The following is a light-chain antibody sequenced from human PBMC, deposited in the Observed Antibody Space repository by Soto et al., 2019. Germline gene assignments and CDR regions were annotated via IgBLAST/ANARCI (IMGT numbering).Light chain of an antibody. CDR2: GAS. Sequence: EIGFTHSPVTLSLSPWERATLSCRASKSVSSYLAWYQQKSGQAPRLLIYGASSRASGIPDRFSGGGSGTDFTLTISRVEPEDFAVYYCQQYGSSLTFGQGTKVDIK. J-gene: IGKJ1*01. CDR1: KSVSSY. CDR3: QQYGSSLT. V-gene: IGKV3-20*01.